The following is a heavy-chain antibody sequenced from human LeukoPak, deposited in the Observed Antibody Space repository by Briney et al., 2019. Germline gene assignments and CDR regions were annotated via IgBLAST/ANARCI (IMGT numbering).Heavy chain of an antibody. V-gene: IGHV3-23*01. CDR3: ARVAGVVVIDFDY. CDR1: GFTFSSYA. J-gene: IGHJ4*02. D-gene: IGHD3-22*01. CDR2: ISGSGGST. Sequence: GGSLRLSCAASGFTFSSYAMSWVRQAPGKGLEWVSAISGSGGSTYYADSVKGRFTISRDSAKNSLYLQMNGLRAEDTAVYYCARVAGVVVIDFDYWGQGTLVTVSS.